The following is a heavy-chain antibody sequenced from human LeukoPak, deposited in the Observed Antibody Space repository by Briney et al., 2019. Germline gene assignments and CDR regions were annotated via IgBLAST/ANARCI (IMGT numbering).Heavy chain of an antibody. J-gene: IGHJ6*03. CDR1: GGSISSGGYY. V-gene: IGHV4-61*02. D-gene: IGHD6-19*01. Sequence: SETLSLTCTVSGGSISSGGYYWSWIRQPAGKGLEWIGRIYTSGSTNYNPSLKSRVTMSVDTSKNQFSLKLSSVTAADTAVYYCARDSPRDSSGWYPPYYYYMDVWGKGTTVTVSS. CDR3: ARDSPRDSSGWYPPYYYYMDV. CDR2: IYTSGST.